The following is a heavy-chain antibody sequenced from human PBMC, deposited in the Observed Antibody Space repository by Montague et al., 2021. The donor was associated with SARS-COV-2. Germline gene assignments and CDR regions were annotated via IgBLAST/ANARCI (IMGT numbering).Heavy chain of an antibody. CDR3: ARAAQKQYVLLWFGELLHDAFDI. D-gene: IGHD3-10*01. V-gene: IGHV3-30-3*01. CDR2: ISYDGSNK. CDR1: GFTFSSYA. J-gene: IGHJ3*02. Sequence: SLRLSCAAPGFTFSSYAMPWVRQAPGRGLEWVAVISYDGSNKYXXXSXXXRFXISRDNSKNTLYLQLNSLRAEDTAVYYCARAAQKQYVLLWFGELLHDAFDIWGQGTMVTVSS.